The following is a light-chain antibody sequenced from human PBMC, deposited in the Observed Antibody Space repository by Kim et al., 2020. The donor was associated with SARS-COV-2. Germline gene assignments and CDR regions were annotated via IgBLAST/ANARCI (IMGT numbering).Light chain of an antibody. CDR3: QHSYSTPYT. CDR1: QSISSY. J-gene: IGKJ2*01. CDR2: AAS. V-gene: IGKV1-39*01. Sequence: SASVGDRVTITCRASQSISSYLNWYQQKPGKAPKLLIYAASSLQSGVPSRFSGSGSGTDFTLTISSLQPEDFATYYCQHSYSTPYTFGQGNKLEI.